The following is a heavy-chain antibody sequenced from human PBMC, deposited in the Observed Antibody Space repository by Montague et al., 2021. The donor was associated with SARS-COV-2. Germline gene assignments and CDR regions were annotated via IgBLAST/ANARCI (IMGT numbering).Heavy chain of an antibody. Sequence: SLRLSCAASGFSFSAYAMSWVRQAPGKGLKWVSAITPGGDIPYYADSVRGRFTISRDNARNTVYLQMDRLRVEDTAVYYCVKDTYGSFDPWGLGTLVTVSS. CDR2: ITPGGDIP. J-gene: IGHJ5*02. V-gene: IGHV3-23*01. CDR1: GFSFSAYA. D-gene: IGHD5-24*01. CDR3: VKDTYGSFDP.